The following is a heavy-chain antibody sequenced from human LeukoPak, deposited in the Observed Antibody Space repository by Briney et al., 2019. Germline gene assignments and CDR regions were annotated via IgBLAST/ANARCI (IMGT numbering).Heavy chain of an antibody. V-gene: IGHV4-61*02. CDR2: IYTSGST. CDR1: GGSISSGSYY. D-gene: IGHD6-19*01. CDR3: ARVPGIAVAGTEDAFDS. Sequence: ASETLSLTCTVSGGSISSGSYYWSWIRQPAGKELEWIGRIYTSGSTNCNPSLKSRVTTSVDTSKNQFSLKLSSVTAADTAVYYCARVPGIAVAGTEDAFDSWGQGTMVTVSS. J-gene: IGHJ3*02.